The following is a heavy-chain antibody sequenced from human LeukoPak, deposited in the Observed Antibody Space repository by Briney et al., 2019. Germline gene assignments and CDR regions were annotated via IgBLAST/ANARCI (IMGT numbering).Heavy chain of an antibody. CDR2: IIPILGIA. V-gene: IGHV1-69*04. Sequence: GASVKVSCKASGYTFTSYGISWVRQAPGQGLEWMGRIIPILGIANYAQKFQGRVTITADKSTSTAYMELSSLRSEDTAVYYCAREGSTIFGVGDYDYYYYGMDVWGQGTTVTVSS. D-gene: IGHD3-3*01. J-gene: IGHJ6*02. CDR1: GYTFTSYG. CDR3: AREGSTIFGVGDYDYYYYGMDV.